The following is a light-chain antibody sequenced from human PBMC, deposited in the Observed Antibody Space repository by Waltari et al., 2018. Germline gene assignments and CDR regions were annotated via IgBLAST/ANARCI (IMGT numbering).Light chain of an antibody. CDR2: RNN. CDR1: SSNIGRNY. CDR3: AAWDDRLSGRVV. V-gene: IGLV1-47*01. Sequence: QSVLTQPPSASGTPGQRVTISCSGSSSNIGRNYVYWYQLLPGTAPRPLIYRNNQRPSGVPARFSGSESGTSASLAISGLRSEDEADYFCAAWDDRLSGRVVFGGGTKLTVL. J-gene: IGLJ2*01.